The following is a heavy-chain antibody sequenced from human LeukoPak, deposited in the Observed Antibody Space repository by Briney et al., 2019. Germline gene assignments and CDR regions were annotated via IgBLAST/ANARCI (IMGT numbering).Heavy chain of an antibody. CDR3: ARARDGLFDY. Sequence: SGGSLRLSCAASGFTFSRYWMSWVRQAPGKGLEWVANIKQDGSEKYYVSSVKGRFTISRDNAKNSLYLQMNSLGAEDTAVYYCARARDGLFDYWGQGTLVTVSS. CDR2: IKQDGSEK. J-gene: IGHJ4*02. D-gene: IGHD2-21*01. V-gene: IGHV3-7*01. CDR1: GFTFSRYW.